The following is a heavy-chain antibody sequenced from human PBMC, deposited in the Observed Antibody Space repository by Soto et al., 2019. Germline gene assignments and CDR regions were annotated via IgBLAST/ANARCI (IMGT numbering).Heavy chain of an antibody. V-gene: IGHV1-3*01. CDR3: ACQGDSGGSCYAAAFDI. J-gene: IGHJ3*02. D-gene: IGHD2-15*01. CDR2: INAGNGNT. Sequence: QRLEWMGWINAGNGNTKYSQKFQGRVTITRDTSASTAYMELSSLRSEDTAVYYCACQGDSGGSCYAAAFDIWGQGTMVTVSS.